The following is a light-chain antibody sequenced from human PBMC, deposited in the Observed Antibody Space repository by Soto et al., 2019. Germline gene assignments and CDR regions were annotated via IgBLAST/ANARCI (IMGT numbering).Light chain of an antibody. J-gene: IGLJ1*01. CDR1: SSDVGGYNF. CDR2: DVT. CDR3: SSYTSISTYV. Sequence: QSVLTQPASVSGSPGQSITISCTGTSSDVGGYNFVSWYQQHPDKAHKLMIYDVTNRPSGVSNRFSGSKSGNTASLTISGLQAEDEADYYCSSYTSISTYVFGTGTKATVL. V-gene: IGLV2-14*01.